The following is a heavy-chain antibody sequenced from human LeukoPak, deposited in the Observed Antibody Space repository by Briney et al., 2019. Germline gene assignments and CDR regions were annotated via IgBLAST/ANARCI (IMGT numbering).Heavy chain of an antibody. CDR2: ITGYGAT. CDR3: AKGAAAGKVDWFDP. J-gene: IGHJ5*02. D-gene: IGHD6-13*01. CDR1: GFTFSNFA. Sequence: GGSLRLSCAASGFTFSNFAMMWVRQAPGTGLQWVSTITGYGATFYADSVRGRFTIFRDTSMNTLFLQMNSLGAEDTAVYYCAKGAAAGKVDWFDPWGQGTLVTVSS. V-gene: IGHV3-23*01.